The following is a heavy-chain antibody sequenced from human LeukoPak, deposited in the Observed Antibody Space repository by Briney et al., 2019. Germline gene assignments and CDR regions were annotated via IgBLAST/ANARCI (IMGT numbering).Heavy chain of an antibody. Sequence: GASVKVSCKASGGTFSSYAISWVRQAPGQGLEWMGGIIPIFGTANYAQKFQGRVPITADKSTSTAYMELSSLSSEEPAVYYCARGRQMNSWFDPWGQGTLVTVSS. CDR1: GGTFSSYA. CDR2: IIPIFGTA. CDR3: ARGRQMNSWFDP. J-gene: IGHJ5*02. V-gene: IGHV1-69*06. D-gene: IGHD2/OR15-2a*01.